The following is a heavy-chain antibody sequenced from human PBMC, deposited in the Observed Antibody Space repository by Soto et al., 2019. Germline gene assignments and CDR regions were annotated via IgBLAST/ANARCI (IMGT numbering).Heavy chain of an antibody. CDR1: GGSISSGDYY. CDR2: IYYSGST. CDR3: AASSDYVWGSYRSIDY. J-gene: IGHJ4*02. Sequence: QVQLQESGPGLVKPSQTLSLTCTVSGGSISSGDYYWSWIRQPPGKGLEWIGYIYYSGSTYYNPSLRGRVTISVDTSKNQFSLKLSSVTAADTAVYYCAASSDYVWGSYRSIDYWGQGTLVTVSS. V-gene: IGHV4-30-4*01. D-gene: IGHD3-16*02.